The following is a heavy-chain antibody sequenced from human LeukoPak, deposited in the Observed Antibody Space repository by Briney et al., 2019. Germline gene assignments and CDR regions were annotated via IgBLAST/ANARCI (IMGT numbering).Heavy chain of an antibody. J-gene: IGHJ4*02. CDR2: IKQDGGEK. Sequence: PGGSLRLSCAASGYMFSDFWMSWVRQAPGKGLEWVANIKQDGGEKYYVDSVEGRFTISRDNTKNSLYLQMNSLRAEDTAVYYCAPRGGDSEVDYWGQGPLVTVSS. D-gene: IGHD4-17*01. CDR1: GYMFSDFW. CDR3: APRGGDSEVDY. V-gene: IGHV3-7*01.